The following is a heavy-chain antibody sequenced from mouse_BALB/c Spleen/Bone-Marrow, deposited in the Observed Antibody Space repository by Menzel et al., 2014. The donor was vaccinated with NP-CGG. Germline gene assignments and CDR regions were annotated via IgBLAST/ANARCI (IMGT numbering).Heavy chain of an antibody. CDR3: ARDYYGSSDY. CDR1: GFTFSSYG. J-gene: IGHJ2*01. V-gene: IGHV5-6-3*01. CDR2: INSNGGST. D-gene: IGHD1-1*01. Sequence: EVHLVESGGGLVQPGGSLKLSCAASGFTFSSYGMSWVRQAPDKRLELVATINSNGGSTYYPDSVKGRFTISRGNAKNTLYLQMSSLKSEDTAMYYCARDYYGSSDYWGQGTTLTVSS.